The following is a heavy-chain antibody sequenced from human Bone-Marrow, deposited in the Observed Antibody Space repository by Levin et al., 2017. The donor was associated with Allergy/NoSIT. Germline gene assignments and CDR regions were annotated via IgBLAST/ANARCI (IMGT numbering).Heavy chain of an antibody. Sequence: SETLSLTCAVSGGSMITTNWWSWVRQTPGKGLEWIGEIDHSGSTNYNPSLKSRIIISVDHSKNQFSLNLTSVTAADTATYYCARGSCSSTRCYRSRWFDPWGQGTLVTVSS. CDR1: GGSMITTNW. CDR3: ARGSCSSTRCYRSRWFDP. CDR2: IDHSGST. V-gene: IGHV4-4*02. J-gene: IGHJ5*02. D-gene: IGHD2-2*01.